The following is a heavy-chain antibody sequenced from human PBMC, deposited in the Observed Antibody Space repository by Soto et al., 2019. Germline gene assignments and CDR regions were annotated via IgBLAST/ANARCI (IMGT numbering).Heavy chain of an antibody. CDR3: AKMGDSSGSYFDY. J-gene: IGHJ4*02. V-gene: IGHV3-23*01. CDR1: GFTFSSYA. D-gene: IGHD3-22*01. CDR2: ISGSGGST. Sequence: GGSLRLSCAASGFTFSSYAMGWVRQAPGKGLEWVSAISGSGGSTYYADSVKGRFTISRDNSKNTLYLQMNSLRAEDTAVYYCAKMGDSSGSYFDYWGQGTLVTVSS.